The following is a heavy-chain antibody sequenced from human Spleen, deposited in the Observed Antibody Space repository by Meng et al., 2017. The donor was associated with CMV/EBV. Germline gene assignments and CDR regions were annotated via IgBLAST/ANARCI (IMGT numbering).Heavy chain of an antibody. CDR1: GFTFDDYA. CDR2: ISWNGDSA. Sequence: ETLSLTCAASGFTFDDYAMHWVRQTPGKGLEWVSLISWNGDSAYYADSVKGRFSISRDNSKNSLYLQMNSLRAEDTALYYCAKTSPPGYSSSAHDYWGQGTLVTVSS. J-gene: IGHJ4*02. V-gene: IGHV3-43D*03. CDR3: AKTSPPGYSSSAHDY. D-gene: IGHD6-19*01.